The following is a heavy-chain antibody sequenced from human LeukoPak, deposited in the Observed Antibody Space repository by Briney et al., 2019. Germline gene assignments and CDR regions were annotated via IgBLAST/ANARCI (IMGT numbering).Heavy chain of an antibody. CDR2: ISAYSGNT. CDR1: GYTFTTYD. CDR3: AREGRSDFWSGYVVDY. J-gene: IGHJ4*02. D-gene: IGHD3-3*01. Sequence: ASVKVSCKASGYTFTTYDLSWVRQAPGQGLEWMGWISAYSGNTDYAEKFQGRVTMTTDTSTSTAYMELRSLRSDDTAVYYCAREGRSDFWSGYVVDYWGQGTLVTVSS. V-gene: IGHV1-18*01.